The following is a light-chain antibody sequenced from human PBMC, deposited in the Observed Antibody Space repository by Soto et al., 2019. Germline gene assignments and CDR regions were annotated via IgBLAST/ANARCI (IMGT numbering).Light chain of an antibody. CDR3: QSYDSSLSGYV. J-gene: IGLJ1*01. CDR1: SSNIGAGYE. Sequence: QSVLTQPPSVSEAPGQRVTISCTGSSSNIGAGYEAHWYQQVPGTAPKLLIDENNNRPSGFPDRFSGSQSGTSASLAITGLQAEDAAEYYCQSYDSSLSGYVFGTGTKLTVL. CDR2: ENN. V-gene: IGLV1-40*01.